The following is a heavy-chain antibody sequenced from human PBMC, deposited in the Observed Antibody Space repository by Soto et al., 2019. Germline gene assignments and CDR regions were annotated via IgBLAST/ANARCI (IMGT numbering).Heavy chain of an antibody. V-gene: IGHV4-39*01. CDR1: GCSVSSGSYY. D-gene: IGHD3-10*01. Sequence: SETLSLTCTFSGCSVSSGSYYWGWIRQPPGKGLEWIGTIYYTGSTYYNPSLRSRVTISIDTSKNQFSLKLNSVTAEDTAVYYCARRGYYYASGSYYSGFFDYWGQGTPVTVS. J-gene: IGHJ4*02. CDR2: IYYTGST. CDR3: ARRGYYYASGSYYSGFFDY.